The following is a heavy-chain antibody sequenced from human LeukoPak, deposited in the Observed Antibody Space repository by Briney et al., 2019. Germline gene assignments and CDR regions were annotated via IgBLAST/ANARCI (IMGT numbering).Heavy chain of an antibody. V-gene: IGHV1-46*01. CDR3: ARVDGYSYGYRGSRTDYYYGMDV. J-gene: IGHJ6*02. Sequence: GASVNVSCKASGYIFTSYYMHWVRQAPGQGLEWMGIINPSGGSTSYAQKFQGRVTMTRDTSTSTAYMELSSLRSEDTAVYYCARVDGYSYGYRGSRTDYYYGMDVWGQGTTVTVSS. CDR2: INPSGGST. CDR1: GYIFTSYY. D-gene: IGHD5-18*01.